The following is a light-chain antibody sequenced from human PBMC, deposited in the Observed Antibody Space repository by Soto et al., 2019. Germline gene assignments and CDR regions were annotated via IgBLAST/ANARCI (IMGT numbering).Light chain of an antibody. Sequence: DIQMTQSPSTLSASLADKVANACWASQSISSWLAWYQQKPGKAPKLLIYDASSLESGVPSRFSGSGSVTEFTLTISSLQPDDFATYDCQQYNSYSWTFGQGTKVDIK. CDR2: DAS. V-gene: IGKV1-5*01. CDR3: QQYNSYSWT. CDR1: QSISSW. J-gene: IGKJ1*01.